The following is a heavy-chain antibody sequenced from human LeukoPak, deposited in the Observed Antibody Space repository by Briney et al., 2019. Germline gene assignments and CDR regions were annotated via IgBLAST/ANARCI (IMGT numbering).Heavy chain of an antibody. CDR3: ARDRIQLWSHDY. CDR1: GFTFSGYW. Sequence: GGSLRLSCAASGFTFSGYWMSWVRQAPGKGLEWVANIKPDGGEKYYVDSVKGRFTISRDNAKNSLYLQMNGLRAEDTAVYYCARDRIQLWSHDYWGQGTLVTVSS. V-gene: IGHV3-7*04. D-gene: IGHD5-18*01. CDR2: IKPDGGEK. J-gene: IGHJ4*02.